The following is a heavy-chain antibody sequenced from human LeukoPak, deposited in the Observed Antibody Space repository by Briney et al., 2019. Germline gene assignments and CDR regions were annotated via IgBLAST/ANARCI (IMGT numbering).Heavy chain of an antibody. J-gene: IGHJ4*02. CDR3: ARGGDRSFDY. CDR1: GVSISSNLW. D-gene: IGHD3-10*01. V-gene: IGHV4-4*02. CDR2: IHHSGGI. Sequence: PSGTLSLTCAVSGVSISSNLWWTWVRQPPGQGLEWIAEIHHSGGINCNPSLKSRVTISVDKAKNQFSLNLNSVTAADTAVYYCARGGDRSFDYWGQGTLVTVSS.